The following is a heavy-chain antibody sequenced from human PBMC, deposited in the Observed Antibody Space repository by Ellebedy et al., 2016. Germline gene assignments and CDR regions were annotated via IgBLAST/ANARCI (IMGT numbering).Heavy chain of an antibody. J-gene: IGHJ4*02. D-gene: IGHD3-22*01. CDR2: ISNSGGAT. Sequence: GGSLRLXXAASGFTLTSYAMTWVRQAPGKGLDWVSIISNSGGATFYADSVKGRFTISRDTSKNTLYLQMTSLRVEDTAVYYCAKGVYDSSGHRTTHFDYWGQGTLVTVSS. V-gene: IGHV3-23*01. CDR3: AKGVYDSSGHRTTHFDY. CDR1: GFTLTSYA.